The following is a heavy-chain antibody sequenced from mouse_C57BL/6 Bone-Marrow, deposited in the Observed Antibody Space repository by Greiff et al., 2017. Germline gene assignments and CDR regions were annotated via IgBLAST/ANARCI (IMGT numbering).Heavy chain of an antibody. CDR2: IHPNSGST. D-gene: IGHD1-1*01. Sequence: QVHVKQPGAELVKPGASVKLSCKASGYTFTSYWMHWVKQRPGQGLEWIGMIHPNSGSTNYNEKFKSKATLTVDKSSSTAYMQLSSLTSEDSAVYYCARYYYGSSYDWYFDVWGTGTTVTVSS. CDR3: ARYYYGSSYDWYFDV. V-gene: IGHV1-64*01. J-gene: IGHJ1*03. CDR1: GYTFTSYW.